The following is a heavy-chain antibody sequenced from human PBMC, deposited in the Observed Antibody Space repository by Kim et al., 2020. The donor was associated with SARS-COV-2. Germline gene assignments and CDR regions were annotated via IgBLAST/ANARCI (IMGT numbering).Heavy chain of an antibody. J-gene: IGHJ1*01. CDR3: ARHFGSSGSEFHH. D-gene: IGHD3-22*01. V-gene: IGHV3-23*01. Sequence: YADSVKGRFISSRDNSKNTRHLQMNSLRAEDTAVYYCARHFGSSGSEFHHWGQGALVTVSS.